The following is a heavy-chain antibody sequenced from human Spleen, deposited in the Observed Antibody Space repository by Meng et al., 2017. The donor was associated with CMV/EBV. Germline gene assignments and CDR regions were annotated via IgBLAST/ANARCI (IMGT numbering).Heavy chain of an antibody. J-gene: IGHJ6*02. V-gene: IGHV3-30*02. CDR3: AKGQRTSIYYYGMDV. CDR2: IRNDGLNN. D-gene: IGHD2-2*01. CDR1: GFTFSSYA. Sequence: GESLKISYAASGFTFSSYAMHWVRQTPGEGLEWVAFIRNDGLNNYYADSVKGRFTISRDNAKNTLFLQMNSLRPDDTALYYCAKGQRTSIYYYGMDVWGQGTTVTVSS.